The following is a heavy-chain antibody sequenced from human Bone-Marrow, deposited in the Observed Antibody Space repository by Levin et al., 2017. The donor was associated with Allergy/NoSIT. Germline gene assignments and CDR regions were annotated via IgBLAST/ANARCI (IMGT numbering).Heavy chain of an antibody. J-gene: IGHJ5*01. CDR3: TGSWSIRAGWFES. CDR2: ISGRSTYI. CDR1: GLTFSNHN. V-gene: IGHV3-21*01. D-gene: IGHD3-3*01. Sequence: GGSLRLSCAVSGLTFSNHNMNWVRQVPGKGLEWVSSISGRSTYIYYADSLKGRFTVSRDNAKNSLYLQMNSLRAEDTAVYYCTGSWSIRAGWFESWGQGALVTVSS.